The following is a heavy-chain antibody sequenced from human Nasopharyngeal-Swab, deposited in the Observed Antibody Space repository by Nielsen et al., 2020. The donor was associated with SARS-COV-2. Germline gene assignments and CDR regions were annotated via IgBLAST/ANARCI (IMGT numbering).Heavy chain of an antibody. D-gene: IGHD1-20*01. CDR1: GGSISSYY. CDR2: IYYNGST. CDR3: RGITGTPGAFDI. Sequence: SETLSLTCTVSGGSISSYYWSWIRQPPGKGLEWIGYIYYNGSTNYNPSLKSRVTISVDTSKNQFSLKLSSVTAADTAVYYCRGITGTPGAFDIWGQGTMVTVSS. J-gene: IGHJ3*02. V-gene: IGHV4-59*01.